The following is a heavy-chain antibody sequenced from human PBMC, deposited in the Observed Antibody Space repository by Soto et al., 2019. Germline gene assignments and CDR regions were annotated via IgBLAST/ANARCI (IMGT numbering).Heavy chain of an antibody. CDR2: IYHSGSA. Sequence: SETLSLTCDVSGGSIKTDNWWTWVHQSPGKGLEWIGEIYHSGSALYIPSLNNRLTISIDKSKKQFSLTCTSVTAADTALYFCAIADSGLIVKGFDLWGQGXQVTVSS. CDR3: AIADSGLIVKGFDL. CDR1: GGSIKTDNW. D-gene: IGHD2-15*01. V-gene: IGHV4-4*02. J-gene: IGHJ4*02.